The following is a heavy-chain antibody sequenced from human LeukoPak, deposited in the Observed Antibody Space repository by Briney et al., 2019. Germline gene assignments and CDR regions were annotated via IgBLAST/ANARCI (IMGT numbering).Heavy chain of an antibody. Sequence: SETLSLTCTVSGGSISSFYWSWIRQPAGKGLEWIGRIYTSGSTNYNPSLKSRVTISVDTSKNQFSLKLSSVTAADTAVYYCARFQVASYTFDYWGQGTLVTVSS. V-gene: IGHV4-4*07. D-gene: IGHD4-11*01. CDR3: ARFQVASYTFDY. CDR1: GGSISSFY. J-gene: IGHJ4*02. CDR2: IYTSGST.